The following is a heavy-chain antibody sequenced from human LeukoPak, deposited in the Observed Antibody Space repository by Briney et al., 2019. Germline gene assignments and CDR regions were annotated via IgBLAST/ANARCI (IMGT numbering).Heavy chain of an antibody. Sequence: GGSLRLSCAASGFTFSSYWMPWVRQAPGKGLEWVSAISGSGGSTYYADSVKGRFTISRDNSKNTLYLQMNSLRAEDTAVYYCAKAHTYYYDSSGYYYVLNYYYGMDVWGQGTTVTVSS. CDR2: ISGSGGST. J-gene: IGHJ6*02. CDR3: AKAHTYYYDSSGYYYVLNYYYGMDV. D-gene: IGHD3-22*01. CDR1: GFTFSSYW. V-gene: IGHV3-23*01.